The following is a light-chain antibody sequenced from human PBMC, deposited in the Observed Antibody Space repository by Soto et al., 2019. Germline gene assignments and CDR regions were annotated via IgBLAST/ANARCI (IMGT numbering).Light chain of an antibody. CDR3: QQYQSLT. J-gene: IGKJ4*01. CDR1: QSAPSSN. Sequence: ETVLTQSPGTLSLSPGERVTLPCRTSQSAPSSNLAWYQQKPGQAPRLLIYGASSRATGIPDRFSGSGSGTDFTLTITRMEPEDFAVYYCQQYQSLTFGGGTKVDIK. CDR2: GAS. V-gene: IGKV3-20*01.